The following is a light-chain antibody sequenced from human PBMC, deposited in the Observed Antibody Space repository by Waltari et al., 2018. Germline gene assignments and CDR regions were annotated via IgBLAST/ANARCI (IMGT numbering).Light chain of an antibody. Sequence: DIVMTQSPDSLAVSLGERAPINCKSSQSVSRNLAWYQQKPGRAPKLLISGASTLHSGVSPRFSGSGSGTEFTLTISDLQPEDVAIYYCQQANSFPITFGPGTRVDLK. J-gene: IGKJ3*01. V-gene: IGKV1-12*01. CDR3: QQANSFPIT. CDR1: QSVSRN. CDR2: GAS.